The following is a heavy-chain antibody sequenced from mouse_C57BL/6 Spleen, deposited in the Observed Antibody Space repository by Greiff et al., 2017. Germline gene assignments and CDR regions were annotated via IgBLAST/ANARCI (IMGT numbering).Heavy chain of an antibody. CDR1: GYAFSSYW. J-gene: IGHJ3*01. V-gene: IGHV1-80*01. CDR2: IYPGDGDT. Sequence: QVQLQQSGAELVKPGASVKISCKASGYAFSSYWMNWVKQRPGKGLEWIGQIYPGDGDTNYNGKFKGKATLTADKSSSTAYMQLSTLTSEASAVYFCARWNEYDENFAYWGQGTLVTVSA. CDR3: ARWNEYDENFAY. D-gene: IGHD2-4*01.